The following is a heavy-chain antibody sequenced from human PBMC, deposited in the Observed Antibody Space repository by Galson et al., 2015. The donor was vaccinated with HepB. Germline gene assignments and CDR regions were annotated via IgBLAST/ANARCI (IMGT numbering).Heavy chain of an antibody. CDR3: ARDGWSSGKNWFDP. J-gene: IGHJ5*02. CDR1: GFTFSSYA. V-gene: IGHV3-30-3*01. CDR2: ISYDGSDK. Sequence: SLRLSCAASGFTFSSYAMHWVRQAPGKGLEWVAVISYDGSDKYYADSVKGRFTISRDNSKNTLYLQMNSLRAEDTAVYYCARDGWSSGKNWFDPWGQGTLVTVSS. D-gene: IGHD6-19*01.